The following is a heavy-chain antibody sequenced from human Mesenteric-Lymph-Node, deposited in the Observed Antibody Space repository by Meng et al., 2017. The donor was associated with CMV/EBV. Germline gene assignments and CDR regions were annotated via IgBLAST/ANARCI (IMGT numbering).Heavy chain of an antibody. J-gene: IGHJ4*02. Sequence: GGSLRLSCAVSGFTFSSYSMNWVRQAPGKGLEWVSSISSSSSYIYYADSVKGRFTISRDNAKISLYMQMNSLRAEGTAVYYCARQGGGSGWYGRIGGAHYFDYWGQGTLVTVSS. CDR2: ISSSSSYI. D-gene: IGHD6-19*01. V-gene: IGHV3-21*01. CDR1: GFTFSSYS. CDR3: ARQGGGSGWYGRIGGAHYFDY.